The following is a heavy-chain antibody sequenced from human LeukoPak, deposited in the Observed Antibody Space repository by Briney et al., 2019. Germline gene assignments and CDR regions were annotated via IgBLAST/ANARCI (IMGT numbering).Heavy chain of an antibody. V-gene: IGHV4-34*01. J-gene: IGHJ3*02. D-gene: IGHD4-17*01. Sequence: SETLSLTCAVYGGSFSGYYWSWIRQPPGKGLEWIGEINHSGGTNYNPSLKSRVTISVDTSKSQFSLRVNSVTAADTAVYYCARVLRYGDYDSEHAFDIWGQGTMVTVSS. CDR3: ARVLRYGDYDSEHAFDI. CDR1: GGSFSGYY. CDR2: INHSGGT.